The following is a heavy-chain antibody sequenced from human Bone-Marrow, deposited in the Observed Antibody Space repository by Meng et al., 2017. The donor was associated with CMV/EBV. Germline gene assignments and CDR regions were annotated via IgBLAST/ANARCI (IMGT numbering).Heavy chain of an antibody. CDR3: ARDRGGYQPRRTWFDP. CDR2: INPSGGST. V-gene: IGHV1-46*01. CDR1: GYTFTSYY. Sequence: ASVKVSCKASGYTFTSYYMHWVRQAPGQGLEWMGIINPSGGSTSYAQKFQGRVTMTRDTSTSTAYMELRSLRSDDTAVYYCARDRGGYQPRRTWFDPWGQGTLVTVSS. J-gene: IGHJ5*02. D-gene: IGHD2-2*01.